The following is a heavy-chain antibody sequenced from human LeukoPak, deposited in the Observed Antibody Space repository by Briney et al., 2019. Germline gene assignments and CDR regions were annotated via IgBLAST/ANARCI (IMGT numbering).Heavy chain of an antibody. CDR3: ARGGAHGSGSYRQHSFYYYMDV. D-gene: IGHD3-10*01. J-gene: IGHJ6*03. CDR1: GGTFTSYA. V-gene: IGHV1-69*06. CDR2: IIPISGTA. Sequence: SVKLSCKASGGTFTSYAISWVRQAPGQGLEWMGGIIPISGTANNVQRLQGRVTITADKSTSTAYMELRSLRAEDTAVYYCARGGAHGSGSYRQHSFYYYMDVWGKGTTVTVSS.